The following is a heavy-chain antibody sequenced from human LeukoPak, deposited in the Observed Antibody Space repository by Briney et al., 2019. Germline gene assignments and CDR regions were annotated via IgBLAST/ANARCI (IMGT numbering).Heavy chain of an antibody. CDR1: GGTFTSYS. J-gene: IGHJ5*02. CDR2: IIPLLDIV. CDR3: ARVGSIAAAGTLNWFDP. D-gene: IGHD6-13*01. Sequence: SVKVSCKASGGTFTSYSFTWVRQAPGQGLEWMGRIIPLLDIVNYAQKFQGRVTIMADKSTSTAYMELSSLRSEDTAVYYCARVGSIAAAGTLNWFDPWGQGTLVAVSS. V-gene: IGHV1-69*04.